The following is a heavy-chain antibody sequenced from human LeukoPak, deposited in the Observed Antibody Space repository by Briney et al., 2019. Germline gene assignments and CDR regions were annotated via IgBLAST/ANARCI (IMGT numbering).Heavy chain of an antibody. CDR3: ARRDYCSIGSCYGRGVYFHH. J-gene: IGHJ1*01. CDR2: ISHSGST. V-gene: IGHV4-39*07. Sequence: SETLSLTCTVSGGSISSGGYYWNWIRQPPGKGLEWIGEISHSGSTNYNPSLKSRVTISVDTSKNQFSLKLSSVTGADAAVYYCARRDYCSIGSCYGRGVYFHHWGQGTLVTVSS. D-gene: IGHD2-2*01. CDR1: GGSISSGGYY.